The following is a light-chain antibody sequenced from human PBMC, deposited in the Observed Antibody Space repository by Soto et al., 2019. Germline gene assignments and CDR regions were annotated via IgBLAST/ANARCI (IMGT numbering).Light chain of an antibody. J-gene: IGKJ3*01. CDR3: QQYYGLPLT. V-gene: IGKV3-15*01. CDR2: GAS. CDR1: QSVSSN. Sequence: EIVMTQSPGSLSVSPGERATLSCKASQSVSSNLAWYQQKHGQAPRLVIYGASTRATGISARFSGSGSGTGFTLTIRRLQSEDFAVYYCQQYYGLPLTFGPGTKVDIK.